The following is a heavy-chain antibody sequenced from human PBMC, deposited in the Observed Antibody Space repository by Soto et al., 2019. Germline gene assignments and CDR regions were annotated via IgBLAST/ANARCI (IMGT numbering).Heavy chain of an antibody. CDR2: IWYDGSNK. V-gene: IGHV3-33*01. D-gene: IGHD1-26*01. Sequence: GGSLRLSCAASGLSFSSYGMHWVRQAPGKGLEWVAVIWYDGSNKYYADSVKGRFTISRDNSKNTLYLQMNSLRAEDTAVYYCARGGTGVGASYYYYYGMDVWGQGTTVTVSS. CDR3: ARGGTGVGASYYYYYGMDV. CDR1: GLSFSSYG. J-gene: IGHJ6*02.